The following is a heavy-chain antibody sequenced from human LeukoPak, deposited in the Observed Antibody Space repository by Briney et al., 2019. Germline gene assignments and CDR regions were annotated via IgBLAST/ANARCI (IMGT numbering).Heavy chain of an antibody. CDR2: ISSSSSTI. CDR3: SRTPTSGGY. CDR1: GFIFSNYG. Sequence: PGGSQRLSCAASGFIFSNYGMNWVRQAPGKGLEWVSYISSSSSTIYYADSVKGRFTISRDDAKNSLYLQMNSLRAEDTAVYYCSRTPTSGGYWGHGTLVTVSS. J-gene: IGHJ4*01. V-gene: IGHV3-48*01.